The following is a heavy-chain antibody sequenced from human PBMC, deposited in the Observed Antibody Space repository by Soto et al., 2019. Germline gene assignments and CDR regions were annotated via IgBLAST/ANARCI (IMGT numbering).Heavy chain of an antibody. CDR1: GYTFRNYG. V-gene: IGHV1-18*01. Sequence: QVQLVQSGAEVKKPGASVKVSCKASGYTFRNYGISWVRQAPGQGLEWLGWISTYSGNTNYAQILQGRVTMTTDTSASTAHMELRSLRSDDTAVYYCAREHTASYFDYWGQGTLVTVSS. CDR3: AREHTASYFDY. D-gene: IGHD2-21*02. J-gene: IGHJ4*02. CDR2: ISTYSGNT.